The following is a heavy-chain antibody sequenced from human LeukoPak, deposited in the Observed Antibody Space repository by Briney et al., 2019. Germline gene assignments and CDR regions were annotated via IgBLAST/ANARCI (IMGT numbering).Heavy chain of an antibody. CDR1: GFTVSSNY. CDR3: ARVASGTLDY. CDR2: IYGGTNT. V-gene: IGHV3-53*01. Sequence: GGSLRLSCAVSGFTVSSNYMSWVRQAPGKGLEWVSVIYGGTNTYYADSVKGRFIISRDNPKNMLYLQMNSLRAEDTAVYYCARVASGTLDYWGQGTLVTVSS. D-gene: IGHD6-25*01. J-gene: IGHJ4*02.